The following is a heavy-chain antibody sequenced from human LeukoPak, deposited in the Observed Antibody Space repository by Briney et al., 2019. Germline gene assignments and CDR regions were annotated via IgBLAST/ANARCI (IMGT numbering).Heavy chain of an antibody. J-gene: IGHJ6*03. CDR2: IIPLFGTA. D-gene: IGHD3-10*01. CDR1: GGTFSSYA. CDR3: ARDRLTGYGSGSPYYMDV. V-gene: IGHV1-69*05. Sequence: GASVKVSCKASGGTFSSYAISWVRQAPGQGLEWMGGIIPLFGTANYAQKFQGRVTIITDESTSTAYMELSSLRSEDTAVYYCARDRLTGYGSGSPYYMDVWGKGTTVTVSS.